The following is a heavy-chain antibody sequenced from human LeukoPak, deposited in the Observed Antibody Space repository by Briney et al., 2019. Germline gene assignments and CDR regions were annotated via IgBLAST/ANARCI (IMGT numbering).Heavy chain of an antibody. CDR1: GFTFSSYG. Sequence: GGSLRLSCAASGFTFSSYGMHWVRQAPGKGLEWVAVIWYDGSNKYYADSVKGRFTISRDNSKNTLYLQVNSLRAEDTAVYYCAKDREMATHGPVLWGQGTLVTVSS. CDR2: IWYDGSNK. J-gene: IGHJ4*02. D-gene: IGHD5-24*01. CDR3: AKDREMATHGPVL. V-gene: IGHV3-33*06.